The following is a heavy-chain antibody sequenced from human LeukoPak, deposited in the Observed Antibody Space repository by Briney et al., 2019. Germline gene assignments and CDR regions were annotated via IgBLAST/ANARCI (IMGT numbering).Heavy chain of an antibody. CDR3: AKYYYDSSGYYY. J-gene: IGHJ4*02. CDR2: ISGSGGST. V-gene: IGHV3-23*01. CDR1: GFTFSSYA. D-gene: IGHD3-22*01. Sequence: GGSLTLSCAASGFTFSSYAMSWVRQAPGKGREWVSAISGSGGSTYYADSVKGRFTISRDNSKNTLYLQMNSLRAEDTAVYYCAKYYYDSSGYYYWGQGTLVTVSS.